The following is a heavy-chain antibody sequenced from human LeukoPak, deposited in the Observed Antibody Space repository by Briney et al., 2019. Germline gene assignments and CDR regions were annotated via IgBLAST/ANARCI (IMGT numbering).Heavy chain of an antibody. CDR2: IYPGDSDT. J-gene: IGHJ6*03. V-gene: IGHV5-51*01. D-gene: IGHD5/OR15-5a*01. CDR1: EYSFTSYW. CDR3: ARAIAVSGRYYYYYMDV. Sequence: GESLKISCKGSEYSFTSYWIGWVRQMPGKGLEWMGIIYPGDSDTRYSPSFQGQVTISADKSISTAYLQWSSLKASDTAMYYCARAIAVSGRYYYYYMDVWGKGTTVTVSS.